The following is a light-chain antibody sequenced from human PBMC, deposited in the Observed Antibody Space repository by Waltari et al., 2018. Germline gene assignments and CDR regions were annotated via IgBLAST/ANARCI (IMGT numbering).Light chain of an antibody. J-gene: IGKJ2*01. CDR2: ETS. CDR3: QQLDNLPYA. Sequence: DTQMTQSPSSLSVSVGDRVTITCQASQDISKYLSWYQQKPGKAPELLIYETSKLETGVSVRFSGGESGTDFTFTISNLQPEDIATYYCQQLDNLPYAFGQGTKLEMK. CDR1: QDISKY. V-gene: IGKV1-33*01.